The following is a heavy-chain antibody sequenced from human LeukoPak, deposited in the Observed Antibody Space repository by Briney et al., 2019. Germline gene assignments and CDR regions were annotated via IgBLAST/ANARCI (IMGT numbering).Heavy chain of an antibody. CDR2: ISGSGGST. CDR1: GFTFSSYS. J-gene: IGHJ5*02. D-gene: IGHD3-22*01. Sequence: PGGSLRLSCAASGFTFSSYSMNWVRQAPGKGLEWVSAISGSGGSTYYADSVKGRFTISRDNSKNTLYLQMNSLRAEDTAVYYCAKVWAYYYDRIAWGQGTLVTVSS. CDR3: AKVWAYYYDRIA. V-gene: IGHV3-23*01.